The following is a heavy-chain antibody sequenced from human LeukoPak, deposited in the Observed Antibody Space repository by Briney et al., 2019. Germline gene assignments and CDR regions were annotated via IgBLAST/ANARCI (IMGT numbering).Heavy chain of an antibody. CDR3: ARSGTYQHSSSYDY. Sequence: SETLSLTCAVYGESFKDYYWNWIRQPPGKGLEWIGEINHSGSSNYNPSLKCRVTISVDTSKNQFSLKLSSVTAADTAVYYCARSGTYQHSSSYDYWGQGTLVTVSS. CDR1: GESFKDYY. D-gene: IGHD6-13*01. CDR2: INHSGSS. J-gene: IGHJ4*02. V-gene: IGHV4-34*01.